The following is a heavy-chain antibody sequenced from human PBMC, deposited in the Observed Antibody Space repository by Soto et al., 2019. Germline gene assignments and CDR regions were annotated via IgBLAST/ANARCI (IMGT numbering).Heavy chain of an antibody. CDR1: GASISNKY. J-gene: IGHJ4*02. Sequence: QVQLQESGPGLVKPSETMSLTCTASGASISNKYWNWIRQPPGKGLEWIGHIYNGERTNYNPSLKSRVTISVDPSKNQFSLKLGSVTAADTAVYYCAQTTGWPGFDYWGQGILVTVSS. CDR3: AQTTGWPGFDY. V-gene: IGHV4-59*01. CDR2: IYNGERT. D-gene: IGHD6-19*01.